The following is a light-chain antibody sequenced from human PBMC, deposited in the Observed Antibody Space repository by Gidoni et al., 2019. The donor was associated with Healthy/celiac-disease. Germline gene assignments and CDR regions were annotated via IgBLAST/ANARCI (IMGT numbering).Light chain of an antibody. CDR2: DAS. J-gene: IGKJ2*01. CDR1: QSVSSY. Sequence: DIVLKQSPATLSLSPGERATLSCRASQSVSSYLAWYQQKPGQAPRLLIYDASNRATGIPARFSGSGSGTDFTLTISSLEPEDFAVYYCQQRSNWPGTFGQGTKLEIK. CDR3: QQRSNWPGT. V-gene: IGKV3-11*01.